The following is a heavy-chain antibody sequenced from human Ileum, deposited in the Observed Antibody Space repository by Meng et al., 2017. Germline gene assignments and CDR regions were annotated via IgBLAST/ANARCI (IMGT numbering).Heavy chain of an antibody. V-gene: IGHV1-3*01. J-gene: IGHJ4*01. CDR3: GRGRGSFYFDC. CDR1: GFTFSNYA. CDR2: INAGSGDT. Sequence: QVQFVQSGAEVKKPGASVRVSCKASGFTFSNYAIYWVRQAPGQSLEWMGWINAGSGDTKFSQTYQGRLTFNRDTSADTVYMELSSLTSGDRAVYYCGRGRGSFYFDCLGQGTLVTVSS.